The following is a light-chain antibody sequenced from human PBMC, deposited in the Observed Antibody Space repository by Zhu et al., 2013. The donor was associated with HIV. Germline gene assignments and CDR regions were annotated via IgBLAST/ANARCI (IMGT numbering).Light chain of an antibody. V-gene: IGKV3-20*01. J-gene: IGKJ2*03. CDR1: QSVSSN. Sequence: EIVMTQSPATLSVSPGERATLSCRASQSVSSNLAWYQQKPGQAPRLLVYGKSMRVAGIPDRFSGGGSGTDFTLTINRLEPEDFAVYYCQQYGDSLYSFGQGTNLENK. CDR3: QQYGDSLYS. CDR2: GKS.